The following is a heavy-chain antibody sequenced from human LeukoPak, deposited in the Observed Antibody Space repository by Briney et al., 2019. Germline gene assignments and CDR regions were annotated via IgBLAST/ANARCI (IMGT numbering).Heavy chain of an antibody. CDR1: GFTFSSYA. V-gene: IGHV3-64*01. D-gene: IGHD3-22*01. J-gene: IGHJ4*02. CDR3: ARGLSYDSSGYYFDY. CDR2: ISSNGDST. Sequence: GGSLRLSCAASGFTFSSYAMHWVRQAPGKGLEYVSAISSNGDSTYYANSVKGRFTISRDNSKNTLYLQIGSLRAEDIAVYYCARGLSYDSSGYYFDYWGQGTLVTVSS.